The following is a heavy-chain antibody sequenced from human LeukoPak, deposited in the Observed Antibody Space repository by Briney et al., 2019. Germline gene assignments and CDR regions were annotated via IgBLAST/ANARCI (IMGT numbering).Heavy chain of an antibody. CDR1: GGSIRNYY. D-gene: IGHD2-15*01. CDR3: ARGRAASFDY. CDR2: IYSSGST. Sequence: PSETLSLTCTVSGGSIRNYYWTWIRQPPGKGLEWIGYIYSSGSTNYNPSLKSRVTMSVDTSKNQFSLKLSSVTAADTAVYYCARGRAASFDYWGQGTLVTVSS. J-gene: IGHJ4*02. V-gene: IGHV4-59*12.